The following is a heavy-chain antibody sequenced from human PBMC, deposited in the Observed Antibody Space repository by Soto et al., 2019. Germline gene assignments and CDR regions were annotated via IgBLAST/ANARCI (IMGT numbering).Heavy chain of an antibody. CDR3: AKSAPMDAGDKYYYDF. D-gene: IGHD4-17*01. CDR2: IIPFFGTA. CDR1: GGTFSTFG. J-gene: IGHJ4*02. Sequence: SVKVSCKASGGTFSTFGISWVRQAPGQGLEWMGGIIPFFGTARYSQKFEDRITITADESTNTVYMDLRSLTSEDTAIYYCAKSAPMDAGDKYYYDFWGQGALVPVSS. V-gene: IGHV1-69*13.